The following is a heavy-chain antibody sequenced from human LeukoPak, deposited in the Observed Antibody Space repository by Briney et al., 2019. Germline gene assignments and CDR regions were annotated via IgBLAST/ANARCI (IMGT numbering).Heavy chain of an antibody. Sequence: GGSLRLSCAASGLTVSRNYMSWVRQAPGKGLESVSVIYSGGSTYYAESVRGRFTISRDNSKNTLYLQMNSLRVEDTAVYYCAREGGYCTNGVCYMFDYWGQGTLVTVSS. D-gene: IGHD2-8*01. CDR3: AREGGYCTNGVCYMFDY. J-gene: IGHJ4*02. CDR2: IYSGGST. CDR1: GLTVSRNY. V-gene: IGHV3-53*01.